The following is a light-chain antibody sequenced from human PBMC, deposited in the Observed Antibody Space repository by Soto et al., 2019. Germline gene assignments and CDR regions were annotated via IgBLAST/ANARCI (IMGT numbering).Light chain of an antibody. V-gene: IGLV2-14*01. CDR2: EVS. CDR3: SSYTSSSTLV. CDR1: SSDVGVYNY. J-gene: IGLJ3*02. Sequence: QSALTQPASVSGSPGQSITISCTGTSSDVGVYNYVSWYQQHPGKAPKLMIYEVSNRPSGVSNRFSGSKSGNTASLTISGLQDEDEADYYCSSYTSSSTLVFGGGTKLTVL.